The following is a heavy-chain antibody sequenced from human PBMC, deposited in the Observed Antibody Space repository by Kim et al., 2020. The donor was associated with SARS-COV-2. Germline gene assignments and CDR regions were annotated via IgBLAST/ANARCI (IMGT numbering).Heavy chain of an antibody. CDR3: ARMRVGATHEGFDY. J-gene: IGHJ4*02. Sequence: AQKFQGRVTITADKSTSTAYMELSSLRSEDTAVYYCARMRVGATHEGFDYWGQGTLVTVSS. D-gene: IGHD1-26*01. V-gene: IGHV1-69*02.